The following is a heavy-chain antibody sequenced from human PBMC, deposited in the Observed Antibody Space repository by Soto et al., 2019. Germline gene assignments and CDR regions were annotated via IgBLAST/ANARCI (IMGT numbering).Heavy chain of an antibody. Sequence: GGPMIVCSASSECTFRGYSRSWISKAPGKGLEWGSSISSSSSYIFYADSVKGRFTISRDNAKNSLYLQMNSLRAEDTAVYYCARERGVRVRFFYRGMDVWGQGTKVTVSS. CDR2: ISSSSSYI. CDR1: ECTFRGYS. J-gene: IGHJ6*02. CDR3: ARERGVRVRFFYRGMDV. V-gene: IGHV3-21*01. D-gene: IGHD3-3*01.